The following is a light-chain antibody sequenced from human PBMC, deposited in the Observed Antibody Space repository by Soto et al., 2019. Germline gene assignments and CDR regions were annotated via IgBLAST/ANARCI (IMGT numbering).Light chain of an antibody. CDR3: CSFADFTYV. CDR1: SSDIGSYDL. Sequence: QSALTQPASVSGSPGQSLTISCTGTSSDIGSYDLVSWYQQHPGTAPKLIIYEVTKRPSGVSTRFSGSKSGNTASLTISGLQAVDEDDYYCCSFADFTYVFGTGTKVT. CDR2: EVT. V-gene: IGLV2-23*02. J-gene: IGLJ1*01.